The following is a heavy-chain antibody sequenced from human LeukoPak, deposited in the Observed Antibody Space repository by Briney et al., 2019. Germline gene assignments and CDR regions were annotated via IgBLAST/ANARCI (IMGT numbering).Heavy chain of an antibody. J-gene: IGHJ3*02. D-gene: IGHD4-17*01. Sequence: PGGSLRLSCAASRFTFNTYEMNWVRQAPGKGLEWLSYIPSSGGSNYYADSVKGRFTISRDNAKNSLYLQMNSLRVEDTAVYYCARDAYGATFDAFDIWGRGTTVTVSS. CDR1: RFTFNTYE. CDR2: IPSSGGSN. V-gene: IGHV3-48*03. CDR3: ARDAYGATFDAFDI.